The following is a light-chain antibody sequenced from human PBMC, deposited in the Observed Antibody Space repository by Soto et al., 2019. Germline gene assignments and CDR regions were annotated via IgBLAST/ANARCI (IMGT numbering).Light chain of an antibody. CDR2: GAS. Sequence: EIVMTQSPATLSVSPGERATLSCRASQSVSSNLAWYQQKPGQAPRLLIYGASTRATGIPARFSGSGSGTEFTLTTSSLQSEDFEVYYCQQYNNWPPNFGGGTKVDIK. J-gene: IGKJ4*01. CDR3: QQYNNWPPN. CDR1: QSVSSN. V-gene: IGKV3-15*01.